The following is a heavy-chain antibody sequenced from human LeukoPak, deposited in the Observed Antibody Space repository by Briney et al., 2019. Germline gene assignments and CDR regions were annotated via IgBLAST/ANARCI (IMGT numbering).Heavy chain of an antibody. V-gene: IGHV4-34*01. CDR2: INHSGST. D-gene: IGHD6-19*01. CDR3: ARGIVGGRSSGWYGY. J-gene: IGHJ4*02. CDR1: GGSFSGYY. Sequence: PSETLSLTCAVYGGSFSGYYWSWIRQPPGKGLEWIGEINHSGSTNYNPSLKSRVTISVDTSKNQFSLKLSSVTAADTAVYYCARGIVGGRSSGWYGYWGQGTLVTVSS.